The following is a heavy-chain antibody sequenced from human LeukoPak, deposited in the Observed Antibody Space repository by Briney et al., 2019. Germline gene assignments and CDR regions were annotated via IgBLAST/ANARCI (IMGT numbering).Heavy chain of an antibody. Sequence: GGSLRLSCAASGFTFRSYVMSWIRQAPGKGLEWVSAISDSGSSTYYADSVKGRFTTSRDNSKNTLYLQMNSLRAEDTAVYYCAKGSTDSRPYYFDYWGQGTLVTVSS. CDR3: AKGSTDSRPYYFDY. V-gene: IGHV3-23*01. J-gene: IGHJ4*02. CDR2: ISDSGSST. CDR1: GFTFRSYV.